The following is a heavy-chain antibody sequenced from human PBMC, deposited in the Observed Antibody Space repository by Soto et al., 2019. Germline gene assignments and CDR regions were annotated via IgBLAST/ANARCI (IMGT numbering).Heavy chain of an antibody. CDR3: ARDLIDDILDV. J-gene: IGHJ3*01. D-gene: IGHD3-9*01. CDR1: GYSFTSHW. CDR2: IYPCDSDT. Sequence: GEPLKISCNGSGYSFTSHWIAWVLQRPGKGLECMGIIYPCDSDTRYTTSFQGHFSLSVDKSISTAYLQWTSLKASDTGMYVCARDLIDDILDVWGQGTMVTVSS. V-gene: IGHV5-51*01.